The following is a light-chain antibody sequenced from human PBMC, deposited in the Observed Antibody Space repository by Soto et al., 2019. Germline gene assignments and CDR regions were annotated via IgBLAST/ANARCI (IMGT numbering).Light chain of an antibody. V-gene: IGKV4-1*01. CDR1: QTVLYSSNNKNY. Sequence: DIVMTQSPDSLAVSLGERATINCKSSQTVLYSSNNKNYLAWYQQKPGQPPKLLIYWASTRESGVPDRFSGGGSGTDFTLTISSLQAEDVAVYYCQQYYSTPHTFGQGTKLKIK. J-gene: IGKJ2*01. CDR2: WAS. CDR3: QQYYSTPHT.